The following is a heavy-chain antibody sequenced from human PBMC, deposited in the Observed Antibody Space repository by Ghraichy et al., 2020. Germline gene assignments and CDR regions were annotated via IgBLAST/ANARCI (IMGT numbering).Heavy chain of an antibody. J-gene: IGHJ5*02. D-gene: IGHD2-2*01. CDR2: ISSSSSYI. CDR3: ARGPASCYFASCWFDP. CDR1: GFTFSSYS. Sequence: GGSLRLSCAASGFTFSSYSMNWVRQAPGKGLEWVSSISSSSSYIYYADSVKGRFTISRDNAKNSLYLQMNSLRAEDTAVYYCARGPASCYFASCWFDPWGQGTLVTVSS. V-gene: IGHV3-21*01.